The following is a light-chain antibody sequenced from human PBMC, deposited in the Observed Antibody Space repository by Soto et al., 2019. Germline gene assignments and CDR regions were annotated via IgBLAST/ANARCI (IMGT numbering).Light chain of an antibody. Sequence: ELVLSQSPGTLSFSPGERATLSCRASHSLSSRNLAWYQQKPGQAPRPLIYGVSSRATGIPDRFSGSGSGTEFTLTISSLQSEDSAVYYCQQYNNWPPITFGQGTRLEIK. J-gene: IGKJ5*01. V-gene: IGKV3-20*01. CDR1: HSLSSRN. CDR3: QQYNNWPPIT. CDR2: GVS.